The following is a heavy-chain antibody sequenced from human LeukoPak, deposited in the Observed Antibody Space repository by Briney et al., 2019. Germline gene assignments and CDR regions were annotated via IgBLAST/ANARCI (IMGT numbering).Heavy chain of an antibody. CDR3: ANNWNLDY. CDR2: ISHSGGST. Sequence: GGSLRLSCAASGLTFSIYAMSWVRKAPGKGLEWVSDISHSGGSTYYADSVKGRFTISRDNSKNTVYLQMNSLRTEDTAVYYCANNWNLDYWGQGTLVTVSS. D-gene: IGHD1-1*01. V-gene: IGHV3-23*01. J-gene: IGHJ4*02. CDR1: GLTFSIYA.